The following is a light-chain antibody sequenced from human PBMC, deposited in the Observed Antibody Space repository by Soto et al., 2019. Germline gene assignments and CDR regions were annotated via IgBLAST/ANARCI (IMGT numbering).Light chain of an antibody. J-gene: IGLJ7*01. V-gene: IGLV1-44*01. CDR1: SSNVGSHT. CDR2: SNN. Sequence: QSVLTQPPSASGTPGQRVTISCSGSSSNVGSHTVSWYQQLPGTAPRLLIYSNNQRPSGVPDRFSGSKSGTSASLAISGLQSEDESDYYCASWDDSLNGAVFGGGIQLTVL. CDR3: ASWDDSLNGAV.